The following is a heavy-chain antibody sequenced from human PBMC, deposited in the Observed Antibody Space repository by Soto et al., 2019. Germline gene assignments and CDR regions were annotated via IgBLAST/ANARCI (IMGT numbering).Heavy chain of an antibody. CDR3: AKDPTYDILTGYYPYGMDV. Sequence: EVQLLESGGGLVQPGGSLRLSCAASGFTFSSYAMSWVRQAPGKGLEWVSAISGSGGSTYYADSVKGRFTISRDNSKNTLYLQMNSLRAEYTAVYYCAKDPTYDILTGYYPYGMDVWGQGTTVTVSS. D-gene: IGHD3-9*01. J-gene: IGHJ6*02. V-gene: IGHV3-23*01. CDR2: ISGSGGST. CDR1: GFTFSSYA.